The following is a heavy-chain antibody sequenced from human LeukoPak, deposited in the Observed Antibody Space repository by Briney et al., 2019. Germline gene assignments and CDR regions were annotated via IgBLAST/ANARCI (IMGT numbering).Heavy chain of an antibody. V-gene: IGHV1-18*04. Sequence: ASAKVSCKASGYTFTGYYMHWVRQAPGQGLEWMGWISAYNGNTNYAQKLQGRVTMTTDTSTSTAYMELRSLRSDDTAVYYCAREPYRGGYFDYWGQGTLVTVSS. CDR1: GYTFTGYY. CDR3: AREPYRGGYFDY. J-gene: IGHJ4*02. D-gene: IGHD2-21*01. CDR2: ISAYNGNT.